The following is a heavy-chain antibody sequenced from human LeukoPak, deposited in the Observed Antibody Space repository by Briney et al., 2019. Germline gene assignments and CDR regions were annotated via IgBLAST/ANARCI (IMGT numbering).Heavy chain of an antibody. CDR2: IRSKAYGGTT. CDR3: TRDRERGYSYGENYY. J-gene: IGHJ4*02. D-gene: IGHD5-18*01. CDR1: GFTFGDYA. Sequence: GGSLRLSCTASGFTFGDYAMSWFRQAPGKGLEWVGFIRSKAYGGTTEYAASVKGRFTISRDDSKSIAYLQMNSLKTEDTAVYYCTRDRERGYSYGENYYWGQGTLVTVSS. V-gene: IGHV3-49*03.